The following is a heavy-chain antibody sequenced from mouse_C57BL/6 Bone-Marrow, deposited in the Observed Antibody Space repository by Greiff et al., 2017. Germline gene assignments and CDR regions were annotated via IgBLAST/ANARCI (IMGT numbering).Heavy chain of an antibody. Sequence: QVQLQQPGAELVMPGASVKLSCKASGYTFTSYWMHWVKQRPGQGLEWIGEIDPSDSYTNYNQKFKGKSTLTVDKSSSTAYMQLSSLTSEDSAVYYCARPPDYAMDYWGQGTSVTVSS. CDR2: IDPSDSYT. V-gene: IGHV1-69*01. CDR3: ARPPDYAMDY. J-gene: IGHJ4*01. CDR1: GYTFTSYW.